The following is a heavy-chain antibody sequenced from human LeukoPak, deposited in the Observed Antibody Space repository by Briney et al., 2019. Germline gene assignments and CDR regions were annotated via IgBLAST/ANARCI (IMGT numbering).Heavy chain of an antibody. CDR1: GFTFRSYA. CDR2: IFPSGGEI. D-gene: IGHD3-22*01. J-gene: IGHJ6*03. V-gene: IGHV3-23*01. Sequence: GGSLRLSCAASGFTFRSYAMSWVRQPPGKGLEWVSSIFPSGGEIHYADSVKGRFTISRDNSKNSLYLQMNSLRAEDTALYYCAKDGLPYYYDSSGSHPYYYYYYYMDVWGKGTTVTVSS. CDR3: AKDGLPYYYDSSGSHPYYYYYYYMDV.